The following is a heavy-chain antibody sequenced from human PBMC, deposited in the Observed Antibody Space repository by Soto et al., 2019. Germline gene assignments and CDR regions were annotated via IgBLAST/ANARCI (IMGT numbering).Heavy chain of an antibody. CDR1: GLSVSDNY. J-gene: IGHJ4*01. CDR3: VSRIPSWVFDY. CDR2: MYAGGDT. D-gene: IGHD2-21*01. V-gene: IGHV3-53*01. Sequence: GGSLKLSCGASGLSVSDNYMGWVRQAPGRGLEWVSVMYAGGDTHYADSVKGRFTISRDKSENTLYLQMNSLRDEDTGVYFCVSRIPSWVFDYWGLGTLVTVSS.